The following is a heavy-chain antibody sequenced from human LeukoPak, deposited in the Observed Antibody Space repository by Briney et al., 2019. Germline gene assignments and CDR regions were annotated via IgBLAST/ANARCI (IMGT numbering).Heavy chain of an antibody. CDR3: AKRLRLGELSSHVI. CDR2: ISGSGGST. D-gene: IGHD3-16*02. V-gene: IGHV3-23*01. CDR1: GFTFSSHA. J-gene: IGHJ4*02. Sequence: GGSLRLSCAASGFTFSSHAMSWVRQAPGKGLGWVSAISGSGGSTYYADSAKGRFTISRDNSKNTLYLQMNSLRAEDTAVYYCAKRLRLGELSSHVIGGQGTLVTVSS.